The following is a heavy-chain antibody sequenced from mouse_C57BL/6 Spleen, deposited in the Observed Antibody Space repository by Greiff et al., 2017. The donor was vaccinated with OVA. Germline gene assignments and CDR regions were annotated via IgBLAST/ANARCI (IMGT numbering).Heavy chain of an antibody. CDR2: IYPRDGST. V-gene: IGHV1-85*01. Sequence: QVQLQQSGPELVKPGASVKLSCKASGYTFTSYDINWVKQRPGQGLEWIGWIYPRDGSTKYNEKFKGKATLTVDTSSSTAYMELHSLTSEDSAVYFCARAENYYGSSYWYFDVWGTGTTVTVSS. D-gene: IGHD1-1*01. CDR1: GYTFTSYD. CDR3: ARAENYYGSSYWYFDV. J-gene: IGHJ1*03.